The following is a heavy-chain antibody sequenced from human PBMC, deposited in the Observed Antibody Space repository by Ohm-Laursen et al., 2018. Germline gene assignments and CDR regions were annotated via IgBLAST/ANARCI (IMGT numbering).Heavy chain of an antibody. Sequence: SLRLSCSASGFTFSSYGMHWVRQAPGKGLEWVAVISYDGSNKYYADSVKGRFTISRDNSKNTLYLQMNSLRAKDTAVYYCAKDYDFWTRYYGMDVWGQGTTVTVSS. V-gene: IGHV3-30*18. CDR1: GFTFSSYG. J-gene: IGHJ6*02. CDR2: ISYDGSNK. D-gene: IGHD3-3*01. CDR3: AKDYDFWTRYYGMDV.